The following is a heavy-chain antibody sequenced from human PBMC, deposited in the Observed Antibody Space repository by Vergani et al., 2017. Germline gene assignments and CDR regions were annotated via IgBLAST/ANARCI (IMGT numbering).Heavy chain of an antibody. CDR1: GGSISSGSYY. CDR2: IYTSGST. CDR3: ARGLRKYYYYGMDV. V-gene: IGHV4-61*02. J-gene: IGHJ6*02. Sequence: QVQLQESGPGLVKPSQTLSLTCTVSGGSISSGSYYWSWIRQPAGKGLEWIGRIYTSGSTNYNPSLKSRVTISVDTSKNQFSLKLSSVTAADTAVYYCARGLRKYYYYGMDVWGQGTTVTVSS. D-gene: IGHD5-12*01.